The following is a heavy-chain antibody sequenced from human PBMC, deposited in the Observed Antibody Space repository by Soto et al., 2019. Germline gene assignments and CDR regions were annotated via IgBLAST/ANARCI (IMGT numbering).Heavy chain of an antibody. V-gene: IGHV3-73*01. CDR3: TRDLFSYDYSGILWFDP. J-gene: IGHJ5*02. Sequence: EVQLVESGGGLVQPGGSLKLSCAASGFTFSGSAMYWVRQASGKGLEWVGRIRSKGHNYATEYAASVKGRFTISRDDSKNTAYLQMNSPQTEDTAVYYCTRDLFSYDYSGILWFDPWGQGTLVTVSS. D-gene: IGHD3-16*01. CDR1: GFTFSGSA. CDR2: IRSKGHNYAT.